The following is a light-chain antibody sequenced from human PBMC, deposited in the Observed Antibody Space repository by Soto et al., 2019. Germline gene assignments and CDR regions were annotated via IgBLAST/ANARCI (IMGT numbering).Light chain of an antibody. V-gene: IGLV2-8*01. CDR3: SSHGGSNNFYV. CDR2: EVS. Sequence: QSALTQPTSVSGSPGQSITISCTGNHNDIGTYDYVSWYQQHPGKAPKLMIFEVSKRPSGVPDRFSASKSGNTASLTVSRLQAEDEADYYCSSHGGSNNFYVFGTGTKVTVL. CDR1: HNDIGTYDY. J-gene: IGLJ1*01.